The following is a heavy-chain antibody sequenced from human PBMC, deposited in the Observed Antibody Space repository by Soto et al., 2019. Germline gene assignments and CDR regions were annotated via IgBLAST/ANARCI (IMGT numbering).Heavy chain of an antibody. Sequence: QVQLVDSGGGVVQPGRSLRLSCVASGFTFRGYGMRWVRQAPGKGLEWVAIISNDGSNKYYADSVKGRFTISRDNSQNTLYLQTNTLRAKDTAVYICTKAPQRPYYFDYWGQGTPVTVSS. V-gene: IGHV3-30*18. CDR2: ISNDGSNK. CDR1: GFTFRGYG. CDR3: TKAPQRPYYFDY. J-gene: IGHJ4*01. D-gene: IGHD1-1*01.